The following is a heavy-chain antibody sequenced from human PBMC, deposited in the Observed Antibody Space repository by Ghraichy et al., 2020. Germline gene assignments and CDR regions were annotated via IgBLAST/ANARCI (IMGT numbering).Heavy chain of an antibody. CDR3: VKDFANSYAFDI. CDR2: ISWNSVII. Sequence: GGSLRLSCAASGFNFGEFVMHWVRQAPGKGLEWISRISWNSVIIAYADSVKGRFTVSRDNAKNSLYLQMNSLRAEDTAFYYCVKDFANSYAFDIWGQGTMVTVSS. V-gene: IGHV3-9*01. D-gene: IGHD4/OR15-4a*01. CDR1: GFNFGEFV. J-gene: IGHJ3*02.